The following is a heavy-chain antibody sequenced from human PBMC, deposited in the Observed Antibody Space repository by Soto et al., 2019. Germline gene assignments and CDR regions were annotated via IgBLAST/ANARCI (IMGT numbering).Heavy chain of an antibody. CDR2: INPNSGGT. CDR3: ARDMLVVSATRVTRDV. CDR1: GYTFSGYY. D-gene: IGHD2-15*01. Sequence: QVQLVQSGAEVKKPGASVKVSCKASGYTFSGYYMHWVRQAPGQGLEWMGWINPNSGGTNYAQKFQGWVTMTRDTSISTAYMELSRLKSDDTAVYYCARDMLVVSATRVTRDVWGQGTTVTVSS. V-gene: IGHV1-2*04. J-gene: IGHJ6*02.